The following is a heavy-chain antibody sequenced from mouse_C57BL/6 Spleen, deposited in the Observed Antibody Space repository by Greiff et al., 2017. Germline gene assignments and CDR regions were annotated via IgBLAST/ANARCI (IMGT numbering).Heavy chain of an antibody. Sequence: QVQLQQPGAELVKPGASVKLSCKASGYTFTSYWMHWVKQRPGQGLEWIGMIHPNSGSTNYNEKFKSKATLTVDKSSSTAYMQLSSLTSEDSAVYSCARDYSNPDYFDYWGQGTTLTVSS. J-gene: IGHJ2*01. V-gene: IGHV1-64*01. CDR2: IHPNSGST. CDR3: ARDYSNPDYFDY. CDR1: GYTFTSYW. D-gene: IGHD2-5*01.